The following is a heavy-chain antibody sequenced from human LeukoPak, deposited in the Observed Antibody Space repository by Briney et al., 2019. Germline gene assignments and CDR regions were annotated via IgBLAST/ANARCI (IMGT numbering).Heavy chain of an antibody. V-gene: IGHV1-18*01. CDR2: ISAYNSAYNGNT. Sequence: ASVKVSRKASGYTFINYGITWVRQAPGQGLEWMGWISAYNSAYNGNTHYTQKLQGRVTMTTDTSTNTGYMELRSLRSDDTAVYYCAREYGSGSYTGIDYWGQGTLVTASS. D-gene: IGHD3-10*01. J-gene: IGHJ4*02. CDR1: GYTFINYG. CDR3: AREYGSGSYTGIDY.